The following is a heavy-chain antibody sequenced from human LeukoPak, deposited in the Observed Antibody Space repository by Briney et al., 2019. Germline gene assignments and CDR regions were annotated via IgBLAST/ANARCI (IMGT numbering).Heavy chain of an antibody. CDR3: ARDNTEYYYDSSGYYLPDY. D-gene: IGHD3-22*01. Sequence: GGSLRLSCAASGFTFSSYGMSWVRQAPGKGLEWVSAISGSGGSTYYAGSVKGRFTISRDNSKNTLYLQMNSLRAEDTAVYYCARDNTEYYYDSSGYYLPDYWGQGTLVTVSS. V-gene: IGHV3-23*01. CDR1: GFTFSSYG. CDR2: ISGSGGST. J-gene: IGHJ4*02.